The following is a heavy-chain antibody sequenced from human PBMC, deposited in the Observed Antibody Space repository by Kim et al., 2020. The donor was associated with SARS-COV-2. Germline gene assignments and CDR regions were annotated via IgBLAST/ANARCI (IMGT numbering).Heavy chain of an antibody. D-gene: IGHD3-10*01. CDR2: ISWNSGSI. J-gene: IGHJ6*02. CDR1: GFTFDDYA. CDR3: AKSLSLRGITMVRGVIAVAGTDYYDGMDV. V-gene: IGHV3-9*01. Sequence: GGSLRLSCAASGFTFDDYAMHWVRQAPGKGLEWVSGISWNSGSIGYADSVKGRFTISRDNAKNSLYLQMNSLRAEDTALYYCAKSLSLRGITMVRGVIAVAGTDYYDGMDVWGQGTTVTVSS.